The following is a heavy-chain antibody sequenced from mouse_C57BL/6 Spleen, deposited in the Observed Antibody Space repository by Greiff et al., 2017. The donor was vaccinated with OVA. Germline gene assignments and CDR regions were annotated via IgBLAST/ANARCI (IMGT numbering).Heavy chain of an antibody. V-gene: IGHV1-82*01. Sequence: QVQLQQSGPELVKPGASVKISCKASGYAFSSSWMNWVKQRPGKGLEWIGRIYPGDGDTNYNGKFKGKATLTADKSSSTAYMQLSSLTSEDSAVYFCARAPITTVVPHYAMDYWGQGTSVTVSS. CDR1: GYAFSSSW. D-gene: IGHD1-1*01. CDR3: ARAPITTVVPHYAMDY. CDR2: IYPGDGDT. J-gene: IGHJ4*01.